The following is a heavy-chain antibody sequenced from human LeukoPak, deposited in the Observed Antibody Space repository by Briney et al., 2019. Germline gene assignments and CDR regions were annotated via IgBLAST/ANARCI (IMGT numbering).Heavy chain of an antibody. CDR2: IIPIFGTA. J-gene: IGHJ4*02. D-gene: IGHD3-10*01. CDR3: ARVPFITMVRGVKVPYYFDY. Sequence: GSSVKVSCKASGGTFSSYAISWVRQAPGQGLEWMGGIIPIFGTANYAQKFQGRVTITADKSTSTAYMELSSLRSEDTAVYYCARVPFITMVRGVKVPYYFDYWGQGTLVTVSS. V-gene: IGHV1-69*06. CDR1: GGTFSSYA.